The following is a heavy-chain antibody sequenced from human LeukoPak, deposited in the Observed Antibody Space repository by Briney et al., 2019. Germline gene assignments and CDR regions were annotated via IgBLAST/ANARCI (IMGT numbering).Heavy chain of an antibody. CDR3: ARHPLCSSGHTWFDP. D-gene: IGHD6-19*01. CDR2: IYPGDSKT. Sequence: GESLKISCKGSGYSFTSYWIGWVRQMPGKGLEWMGIIYPGDSKTRNSPSFQGQVTISADKSISTAYLQWSTLKASDTAIYYCARHPLCSSGHTWFDPWGQGTLVTVSS. CDR1: GYSFTSYW. V-gene: IGHV5-51*01. J-gene: IGHJ5*02.